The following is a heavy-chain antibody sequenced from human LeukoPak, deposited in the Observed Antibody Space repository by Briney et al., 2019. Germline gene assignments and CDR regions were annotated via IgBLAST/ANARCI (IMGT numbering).Heavy chain of an antibody. Sequence: GAAVKVSCKASGYTFSMYGINWVRQAPGQGLEWMGWISTYTGNTNYAQKLQGRVTMTTDTSTSTAYMELRSLRSDDTAVYYCARESLVGATWPFDIWGQGTMVTVSS. J-gene: IGHJ3*02. CDR3: ARESLVGATWPFDI. V-gene: IGHV1-18*01. CDR2: ISTYTGNT. CDR1: GYTFSMYG. D-gene: IGHD1-26*01.